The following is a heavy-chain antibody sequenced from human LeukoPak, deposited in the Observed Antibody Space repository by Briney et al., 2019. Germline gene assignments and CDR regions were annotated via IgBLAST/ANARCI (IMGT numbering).Heavy chain of an antibody. CDR2: IRYDGSNK. D-gene: IGHD6-13*01. J-gene: IGHJ6*03. V-gene: IGHV3-30*02. CDR1: GFTFSSYG. Sequence: PGGSLRLSCAASGFTFSSYGMHWVRQAPGKGLEWVAFIRYDGSNKYYADSVKGRFTISRDNSKNTLYLQMNSLRAEDTAVYYCAKAPVPKTQQLRDYYYYYMDVWGKGTTVTISS. CDR3: AKAPVPKTQQLRDYYYYYMDV.